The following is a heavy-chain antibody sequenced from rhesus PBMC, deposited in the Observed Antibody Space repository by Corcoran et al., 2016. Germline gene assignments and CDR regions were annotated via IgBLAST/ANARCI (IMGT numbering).Heavy chain of an antibody. CDR1: GGFVSSSDW. CDR3: ARGGTVTFFDY. CDR2: ISGSSGST. J-gene: IGHJ4*01. D-gene: IGHD4-23*01. V-gene: IGHV4-65*01. Sequence: QVQLQESGPGLVKPSETLSLTCAVSGGFVSSSDWWSWIRQPPGKVLEWIGYISGSSGSTYYNPSLKSRVTISTDTAKNQFSMKLSTVTAEDTAVYYCARGGTVTFFDYWGQGVLVTVSS.